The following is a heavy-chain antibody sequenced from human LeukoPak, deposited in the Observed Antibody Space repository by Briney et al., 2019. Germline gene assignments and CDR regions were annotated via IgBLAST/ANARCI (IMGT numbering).Heavy chain of an antibody. CDR3: ARDPFSCYRAFDI. CDR2: IYTSGST. V-gene: IGHV4-59*01. CDR1: GGSISSYY. Sequence: PSETLSLTFTVSGGSISSYYWSWIRQPPGKGLEWIGYIYTSGSTNYNPSLKSRVTISVDTSKNQFSLKLSSVTAADTAVYYCARDPFSCYRAFDIWGQGTMVTVSS. J-gene: IGHJ3*02. D-gene: IGHD2-15*01.